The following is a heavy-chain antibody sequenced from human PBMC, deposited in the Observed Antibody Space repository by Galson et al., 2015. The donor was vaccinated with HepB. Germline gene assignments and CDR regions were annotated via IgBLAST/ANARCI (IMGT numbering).Heavy chain of an antibody. CDR2: ISSSSSYT. Sequence: LRLSCAASGFTFSDYYMSWIRQAPGKGLEWVSYISSSSSYTNYADSVKGRFTISRDNAKNSLYVQMNSLRAEDTAVYYCARERGIVVVTTGAFDIWGQGTMVTVSS. CDR3: ARERGIVVVTTGAFDI. D-gene: IGHD3-22*01. J-gene: IGHJ3*02. CDR1: GFTFSDYY. V-gene: IGHV3-11*05.